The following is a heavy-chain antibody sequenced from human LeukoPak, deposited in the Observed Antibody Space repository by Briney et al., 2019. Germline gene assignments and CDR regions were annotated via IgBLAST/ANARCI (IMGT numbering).Heavy chain of an antibody. V-gene: IGHV3-23*01. CDR3: AKGQQLVRVSYFDY. CDR1: GFTFSSYA. CDR2: ISGSGGST. J-gene: IGHJ4*02. Sequence: GGSLRLSCAASGFTFSSYAMSWVRQAPGNGLEWVSAISGSGGSTYYADSVKGRFTISRDNSKNTLYLQMNSLRAEDTAVYYCAKGQQLVRVSYFDYWGQGTLVTVSS. D-gene: IGHD6-13*01.